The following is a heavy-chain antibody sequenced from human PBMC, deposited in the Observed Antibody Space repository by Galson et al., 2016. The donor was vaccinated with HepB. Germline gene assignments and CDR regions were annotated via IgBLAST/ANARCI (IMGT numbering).Heavy chain of an antibody. J-gene: IGHJ5*02. CDR1: GFSLSTTGMR. D-gene: IGHD1/OR15-1a*01. V-gene: IGHV4-39*01. CDR2: MFYTGSP. Sequence: LVKPTQTLTLTCSFSGFSLSTTGMRVSWIRQSPGKGLEWIGSMFYTGSPYYKPSFKSRATISVDTSKNEFSLRLTSVTAADTAVYYCARHEASSGTEASPDWFDPWGQGILVTVSS. CDR3: ARHEASSGTEASPDWFDP.